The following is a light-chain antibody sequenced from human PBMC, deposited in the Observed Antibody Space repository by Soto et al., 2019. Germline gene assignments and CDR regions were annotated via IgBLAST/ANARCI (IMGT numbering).Light chain of an antibody. CDR1: SSNIGSNL. J-gene: IGLJ3*02. V-gene: IGLV1-44*01. CDR3: AVWDDSLTGWV. Sequence: QSAVTQPPSASGTPGQRVTISCSGSSSNIGSNLVAWYQQLPGTAPEVLIYGNNQRPSGVPDRFSGSKSGTSASLAISGLQSEDEAHYYCAVWDDSLTGWVFGGGTKLTVL. CDR2: GNN.